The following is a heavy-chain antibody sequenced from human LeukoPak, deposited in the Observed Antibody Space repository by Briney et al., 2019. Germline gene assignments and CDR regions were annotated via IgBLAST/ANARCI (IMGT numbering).Heavy chain of an antibody. V-gene: IGHV4-59*12. J-gene: IGHJ6*02. Sequence: PSETLSLTCNVSGGSISSYYWNWVRQPPGKGLEWIGSIYYSGSTYYNPSLKSRVTISVDTSKNQFSLKLSSVTAADTAVYYCARDGDYYYYGMDVWGQGTTVTVSS. CDR1: GGSISSYY. CDR2: IYYSGST. CDR3: ARDGDYYYYGMDV. D-gene: IGHD3-16*01.